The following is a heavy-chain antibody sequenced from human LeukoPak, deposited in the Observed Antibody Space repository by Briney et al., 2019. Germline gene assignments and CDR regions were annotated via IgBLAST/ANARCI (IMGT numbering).Heavy chain of an antibody. CDR2: INPNSGGT. CDR3: AGGSYYDSSGYYGSDI. CDR1: GYTFTGYY. J-gene: IGHJ3*02. D-gene: IGHD3-22*01. V-gene: IGHV1-2*02. Sequence: GASVKVSCKASGYTFTGYYMHWVRQAPGQGLEWMGWINPNSGGTNYAQKFQGRVTMTRDTSISTAYMELSRLRSDDTAVYYCAGGSYYDSSGYYGSDIWGQGTMVTVPS.